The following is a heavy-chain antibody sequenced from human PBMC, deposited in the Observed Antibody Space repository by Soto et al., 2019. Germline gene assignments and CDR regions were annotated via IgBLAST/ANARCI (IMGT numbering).Heavy chain of an antibody. Sequence: ASVKVSCKASGYSFTAYDINWGRQAPGQGLEWMGWMNPNSGNTVYSQRFQGRITMTRDTSTTTAYMELSGLRSDDTAVYFCARGWVKVSRDYNFESHTYTTWFDPWGQATLVTVSS. V-gene: IGHV1-8*01. CDR2: MNPNSGNT. J-gene: IGHJ5*02. CDR3: ARGWVKVSRDYNFESHTYTTWFDP. CDR1: GYSFTAYD. D-gene: IGHD3-9*01.